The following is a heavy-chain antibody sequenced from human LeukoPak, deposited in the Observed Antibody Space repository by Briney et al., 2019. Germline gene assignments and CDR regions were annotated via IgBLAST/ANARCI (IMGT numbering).Heavy chain of an antibody. CDR3: AKTQLVPSVNYYYYMDV. J-gene: IGHJ6*03. CDR2: IYHSGST. V-gene: IGHV4-39*07. CDR1: GDSIRSTTYY. Sequence: TTSETLSLTCSVSGDSIRSTTYYWGWIRQSPGKGLEWIGSIYHSGSTYYNPSLKSRVTMSIDTSKNQFSLNLTSVTAADTAVYYCAKTQLVPSVNYYYYMDVWGKGTTVTVSS. D-gene: IGHD6-6*01.